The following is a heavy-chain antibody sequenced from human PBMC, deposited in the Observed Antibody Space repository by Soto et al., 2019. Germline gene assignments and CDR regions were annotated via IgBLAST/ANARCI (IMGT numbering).Heavy chain of an antibody. V-gene: IGHV3-13*01. D-gene: IGHD6-13*01. Sequence: EVQLVESGGNLVQPGGSLRLSCEASGFTFSGFDMHWVRQPTGKGLEWVSTIGTAGDTYYAVYVKGRFTISRDNSKNTLYLQMSSLRAEDTAVYYCARGFSAGKGSPPDFWGQGSLVTVSS. CDR3: ARGFSAGKGSPPDF. J-gene: IGHJ4*02. CDR2: IGTAGDT. CDR1: GFTFSGFD.